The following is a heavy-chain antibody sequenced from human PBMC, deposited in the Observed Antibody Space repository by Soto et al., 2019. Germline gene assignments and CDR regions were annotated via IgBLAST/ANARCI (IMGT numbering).Heavy chain of an antibody. CDR2: INAGNGDT. V-gene: IGHV1-3*05. CDR1: GHTFTSYA. J-gene: IGHJ4*02. Sequence: QVQFVQSGAEEKKPGASVKVSCKASGHTFTSYAMHWVRQAPGQRLEWMGWINAGNGDTKYSQKFLDRITITRDTSASTAYMELSSLRSEDTAVYYCARDKSGSYAVDYWGQGTLVTVSS. D-gene: IGHD1-26*01. CDR3: ARDKSGSYAVDY.